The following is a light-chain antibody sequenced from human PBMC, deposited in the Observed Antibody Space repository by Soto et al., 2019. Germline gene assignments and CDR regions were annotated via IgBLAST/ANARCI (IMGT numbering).Light chain of an antibody. CDR1: QSVGTN. Sequence: EIEMTQSPATLSLSPGERATLSCRASQSVGTNLDWYQQKPGQGPRLLIFGASTRATGVPGRISGSGSGTDFTLTISSLQSEDFTMYYCHRYNNWPETFGQGTEVEIK. J-gene: IGKJ1*01. CDR3: HRYNNWPET. V-gene: IGKV3-15*01. CDR2: GAS.